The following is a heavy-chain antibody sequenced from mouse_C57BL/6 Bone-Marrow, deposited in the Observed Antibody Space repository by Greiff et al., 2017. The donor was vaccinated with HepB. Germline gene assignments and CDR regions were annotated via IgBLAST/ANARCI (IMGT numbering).Heavy chain of an antibody. Sequence: QVHVKQSGAELVKPGASVKISCKASGYAFSSYWMNWVKQRPGKGLEWIGQIYPGDGDTNYNGKFKGKATLTADKSSSTAYMQLSSLTSEDSAVYFCARSSDYDVGFAYWGQGTLVTVSA. J-gene: IGHJ3*01. V-gene: IGHV1-80*01. D-gene: IGHD2-4*01. CDR3: ARSSDYDVGFAY. CDR1: GYAFSSYW. CDR2: IYPGDGDT.